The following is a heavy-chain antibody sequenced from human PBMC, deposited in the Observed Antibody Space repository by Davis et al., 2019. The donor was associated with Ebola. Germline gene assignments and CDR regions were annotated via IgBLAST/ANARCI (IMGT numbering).Heavy chain of an antibody. D-gene: IGHD2-15*01. CDR1: GYTFTSYD. Sequence: ASVKVSCKASGYTFTSYDINWVRQATGQGLEWMGWMNPNSGNTGYAQKFQDRVTMTRNTSISTAYMELSSLRSEDTAVYYCARGDCSGGSCYSFWFDPWGQGTLVTVSS. V-gene: IGHV1-8*01. CDR2: MNPNSGNT. CDR3: ARGDCSGGSCYSFWFDP. J-gene: IGHJ5*02.